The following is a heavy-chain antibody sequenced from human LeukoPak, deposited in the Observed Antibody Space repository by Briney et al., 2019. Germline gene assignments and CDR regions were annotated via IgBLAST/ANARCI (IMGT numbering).Heavy chain of an antibody. J-gene: IGHJ5*02. CDR3: AKGAPGFSGWYLSFWFDP. V-gene: IGHV6-1*01. D-gene: IGHD6-19*01. CDR2: TYYRSKWYN. CDR1: GDSVSSNSAA. Sequence: SQTLSLTCAISGDSVSSNSAAWNWIRQSPSRGLEWLGRTYYRSKWYNDYAVSVKSRITINPDTSKNQFSLQLNSVTPEDTAVYYCAKGAPGFSGWYLSFWFDPWGQGTLVTVSS.